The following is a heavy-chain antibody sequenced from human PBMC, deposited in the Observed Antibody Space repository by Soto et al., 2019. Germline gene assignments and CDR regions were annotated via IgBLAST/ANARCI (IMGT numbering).Heavy chain of an antibody. CDR2: IIPIFGTA. D-gene: IGHD2-2*02. Sequence: SVKVSCKASGGTFSSYAISWVRQAPGQGLEWMGGIIPIFGTANYAQKFQGRVTITADKSTSTAYMELSSLRSEDTAVYYCAAGCSSTSCYRGGWFDPWGQGTLVTVS. V-gene: IGHV1-69*06. CDR3: AAGCSSTSCYRGGWFDP. J-gene: IGHJ5*02. CDR1: GGTFSSYA.